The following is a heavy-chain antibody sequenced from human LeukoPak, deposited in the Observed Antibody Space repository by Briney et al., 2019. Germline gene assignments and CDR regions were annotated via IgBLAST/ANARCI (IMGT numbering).Heavy chain of an antibody. Sequence: GGSLRLSCAVSGFPVSSNFMSWVRQAPGKGLQSVSIMFSGGSTDYADSVRGRFSISRDSSQNTVSLQMNSLRVEDTAIYYCARGDGSGWPLDKRGQGTLVTVSS. CDR3: ARGDGSGWPLDK. J-gene: IGHJ4*02. CDR1: GFPVSSNF. V-gene: IGHV3-53*01. D-gene: IGHD6-19*01. CDR2: MFSGGST.